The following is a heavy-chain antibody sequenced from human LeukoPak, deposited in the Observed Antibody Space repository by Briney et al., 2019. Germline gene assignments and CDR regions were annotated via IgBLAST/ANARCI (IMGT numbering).Heavy chain of an antibody. CDR3: ARVGTYPFDY. Sequence: PSETLSLTCTISGGSISSYYWSWIRHPPGKGLEWIGYIYYDGSTNYNPSLKSRVTMSVDTSKNQFSLELSSVTAADTAVYYCARVGTYPFDYWGPGTLVTVSS. CDR1: GGSISSYY. J-gene: IGHJ4*02. CDR2: IYYDGST. V-gene: IGHV4-59*01.